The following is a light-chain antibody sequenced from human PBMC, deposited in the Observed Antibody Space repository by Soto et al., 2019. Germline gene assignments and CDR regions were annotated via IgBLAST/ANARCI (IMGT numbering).Light chain of an antibody. CDR2: GVS. CDR1: QSVNNN. V-gene: IGKV3-15*01. Sequence: EIVMTQSPATLSVFPGERATLSCSASQSVNNNLAWYQQKPGQAPKLLIHGVSTRANGIAARFSGSGSGTDVTLIISNMQSEDFAIYYCQQYNNWRTFGQGTKVHIK. CDR3: QQYNNWRT. J-gene: IGKJ1*01.